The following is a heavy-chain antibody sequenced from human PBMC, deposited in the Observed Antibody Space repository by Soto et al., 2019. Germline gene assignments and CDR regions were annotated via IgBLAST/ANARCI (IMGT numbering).Heavy chain of an antibody. J-gene: IGHJ4*02. Sequence: SQTLSLTCAISGDSVSNKGAAWTWIRHSPSRGLEWLGRTYYRKSKWLYDHAVSVRSRITINPDTSKNQFSLHLTSVTPEDTSVYFCARDPPGFHRAFDFWGQGTLVTVSS. CDR1: GDSVSNKGAA. CDR2: TYYRKSKWLY. CDR3: ARDPPGFHRAFDF. V-gene: IGHV6-1*01.